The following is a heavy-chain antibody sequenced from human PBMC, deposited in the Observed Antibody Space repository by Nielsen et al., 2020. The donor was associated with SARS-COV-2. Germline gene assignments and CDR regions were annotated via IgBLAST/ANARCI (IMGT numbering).Heavy chain of an antibody. V-gene: IGHV3-11*03. Sequence: GESLKISCSASGFTFSDYYMSWVRQAPGKGLEWVSHITGGSLYINYADSVKGRFTISRDNSKRTLNLQMDSLRAEDTALYFCAKERSRGWYGIDVWGPGTLVTV. CDR3: AKERSRGWYGIDV. CDR1: GFTFSDYY. CDR2: ITGGSLYI. J-gene: IGHJ4*02. D-gene: IGHD6-19*01.